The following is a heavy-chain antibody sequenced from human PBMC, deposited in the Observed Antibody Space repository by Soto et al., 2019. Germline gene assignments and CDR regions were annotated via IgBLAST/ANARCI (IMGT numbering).Heavy chain of an antibody. CDR3: ARGRPDLITIFGVVIIGPFDY. J-gene: IGHJ4*02. CDR1: GGSISSYY. Sequence: PSETLSLTCTVSGGSISSYYWSWIRQPPGKTLEWIGYIYHTGSTNYNPSFKSRVTMSVDTSKSQFSLKLSSVTAADTAVYYCARGRPDLITIFGVVIIGPFDYWGQGTLVTVSS. D-gene: IGHD3-3*01. V-gene: IGHV4-59*01. CDR2: IYHTGST.